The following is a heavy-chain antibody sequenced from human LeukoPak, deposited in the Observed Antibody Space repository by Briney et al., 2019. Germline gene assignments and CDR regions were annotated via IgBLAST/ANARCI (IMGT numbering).Heavy chain of an antibody. CDR3: VRQLRLGELPFGY. D-gene: IGHD3-16*02. Sequence: GESLKISCKGSGYRFTSYWIGWVRQMPGKGLEWMGIIYPGDSDTRYSPSFQGQVTISADKSISTAYLQWNSLKASDTAMYYCVRQLRLGELPFGYWGQGTLVTVSS. V-gene: IGHV5-51*01. CDR1: GYRFTSYW. CDR2: IYPGDSDT. J-gene: IGHJ4*02.